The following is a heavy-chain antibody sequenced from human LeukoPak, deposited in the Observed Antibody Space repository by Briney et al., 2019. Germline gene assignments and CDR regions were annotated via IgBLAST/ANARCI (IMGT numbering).Heavy chain of an antibody. CDR3: VRDLPGEGIDY. CDR1: GFTFSSSW. D-gene: IGHD3-10*01. CDR2: VNSDGSST. J-gene: IGHJ4*02. Sequence: GGSLRLSCAASGFTFSSSWMHWVRQAPGKGLVWVSHVNSDGSSTNYADSVKGRFTISRDNAKNTLYLQMNSLRAEDTAVYYCVRDLPGEGIDYWGQGTLVTVSS. V-gene: IGHV3-74*01.